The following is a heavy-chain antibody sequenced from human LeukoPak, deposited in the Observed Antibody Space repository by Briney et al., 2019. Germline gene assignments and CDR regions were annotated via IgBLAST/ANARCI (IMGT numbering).Heavy chain of an antibody. CDR2: VYYTGTT. J-gene: IGHJ5*02. CDR1: GGSDSGHY. V-gene: IGHV4-59*02. CDR3: ARLHASGAEEFDP. D-gene: IGHD3-10*01. Sequence: PSETLSLTCTVSGGSDSGHYWSSIRQPPGKGLEWIGYVYYTGTTDYNPSLDGRVTISVDTFRDQFSLRLTSVTAADTAVYYCARLHASGAEEFDPWGQGTLVTVSS.